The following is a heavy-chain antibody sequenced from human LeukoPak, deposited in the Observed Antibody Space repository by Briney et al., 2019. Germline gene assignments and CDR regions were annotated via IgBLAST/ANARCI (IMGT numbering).Heavy chain of an antibody. D-gene: IGHD2-2*01. CDR3: AKDLGYCSSTSCYGFDY. CDR2: ISYDGSNK. J-gene: IGHJ4*02. CDR1: GFTFSSYA. Sequence: GGSLRLSCAASGFTFSSYAMHWVRQAPGKGLEWVVVISYDGSNKYYADSVKSRFTISRDNSKNTLYLQMNSLRAEDTAFYYCAKDLGYCSSTSCYGFDYWGQGTLVTVSS. V-gene: IGHV3-30*04.